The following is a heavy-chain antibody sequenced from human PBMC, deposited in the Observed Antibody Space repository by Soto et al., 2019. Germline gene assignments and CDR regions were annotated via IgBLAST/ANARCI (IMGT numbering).Heavy chain of an antibody. V-gene: IGHV1-69*01. CDR2: IIPIFGTA. Sequence: QVQLVQSGAEVKKPGSSVKVSCKVSGGTFSNYAISWVRQAPGQGLEWMGVIIPIFGTANYPQKFQGRVTITADESLTTAYLEMSSLRSDDTAVYYCVRPGGRKHDILTGPEYWGQGTLVTVSS. CDR3: VRPGGRKHDILTGPEY. D-gene: IGHD3-9*01. CDR1: GGTFSNYA. J-gene: IGHJ4*02.